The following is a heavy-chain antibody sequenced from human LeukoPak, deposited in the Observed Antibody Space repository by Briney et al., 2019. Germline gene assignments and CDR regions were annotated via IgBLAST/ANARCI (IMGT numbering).Heavy chain of an antibody. CDR2: ISYDGSNK. Sequence: GGSLRLSCEASGFTFSTYGMHWVRQAPGKGLEWVTVISYDGSNKYYADSVKGRFTISRDNSKNTLYLQMNSLRAEDAAVYYCATPYPADNGSGRGWGQGTLVTVSS. CDR1: GFTFSTYG. J-gene: IGHJ4*02. D-gene: IGHD3-10*01. CDR3: ATPYPADNGSGRG. V-gene: IGHV3-30*03.